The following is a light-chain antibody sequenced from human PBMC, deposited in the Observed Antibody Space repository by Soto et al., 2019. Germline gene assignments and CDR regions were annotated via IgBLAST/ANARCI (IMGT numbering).Light chain of an antibody. CDR2: DAS. CDR1: QSISSW. Sequence: DIQMTQSPSTLSASVGDRVTITCRVSQSISSWLAWYQQKPGKAPKLLIYDASSLESGVPSRFSGCGSGTEFTLTISSLQPDDFATYYCQQYNSYSEYTFGQGTKLEIK. J-gene: IGKJ2*01. CDR3: QQYNSYSEYT. V-gene: IGKV1-5*01.